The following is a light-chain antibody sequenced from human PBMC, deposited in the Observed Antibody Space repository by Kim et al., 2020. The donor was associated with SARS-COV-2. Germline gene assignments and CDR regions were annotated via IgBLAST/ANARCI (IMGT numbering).Light chain of an antibody. Sequence: SPGERANRSCRASQTINSKLVWYQQKPGQAPRLLIYDATTRDTGDPARFIGSGSETDFTLTISSLQSEDFAVYYCQQSNDWPPLAFGQGTKVDIK. V-gene: IGKV3-15*01. CDR1: QTINSK. CDR3: QQSNDWPPLA. CDR2: DAT. J-gene: IGKJ1*01.